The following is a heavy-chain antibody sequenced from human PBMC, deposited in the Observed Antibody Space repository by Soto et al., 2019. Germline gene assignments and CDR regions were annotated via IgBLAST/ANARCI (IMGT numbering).Heavy chain of an antibody. CDR2: IYSAGSA. CDR3: TRVHGSSYYYFDY. D-gene: IGHD6-13*01. V-gene: IGHV3-66*01. CDR1: GFTVSSYY. J-gene: IGHJ4*02. Sequence: GGSLRLSCAASGFTVSSYYMSWVRQAPGKGLEWVSVIYSAGSADFADSVKGRFTISRDNSKNTLYLQMSSLRAEDTAVYYCTRVHGSSYYYFDYWGQGSLVTVSS.